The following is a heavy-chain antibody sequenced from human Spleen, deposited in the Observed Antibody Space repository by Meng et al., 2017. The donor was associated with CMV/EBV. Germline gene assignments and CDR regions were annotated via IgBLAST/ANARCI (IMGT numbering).Heavy chain of an antibody. D-gene: IGHD2-2*01. CDR2: IYYSGST. CDR1: GGSISSSSYY. J-gene: IGHJ5*02. V-gene: IGHV4-39*07. Sequence: PVQESGPGLVKPPETLSLTCTVSGGSISSSSYYWGWIRQPPGKGLEWIGSIYYSGSTYYNPSLKSRVTISVDTSKNQFSLKLSSVTAADTAVYYCARDSDVVPLFDPWGQGTLVTVSS. CDR3: ARDSDVVPLFDP.